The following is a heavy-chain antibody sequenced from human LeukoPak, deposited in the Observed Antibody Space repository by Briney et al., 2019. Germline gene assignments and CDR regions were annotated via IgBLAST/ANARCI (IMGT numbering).Heavy chain of an antibody. CDR1: GGSISSGDYY. CDR3: VREVKGYGSSWYQNWFDP. V-gene: IGHV4-30-4*01. J-gene: IGHJ5*02. Sequence: SETLSLTCTVSGGSISSGDYYWSWIRQPPGKGLEWIGYIYYSGSTYYNPSLKSRVTASIDTSKNQFSLKMSSVTAADTAVYYCVREVKGYGSSWYQNWFDPWGQGTLVTVSS. CDR2: IYYSGST. D-gene: IGHD6-13*01.